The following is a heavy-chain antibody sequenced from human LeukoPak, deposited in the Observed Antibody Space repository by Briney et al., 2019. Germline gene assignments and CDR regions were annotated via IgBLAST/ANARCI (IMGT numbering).Heavy chain of an antibody. CDR3: ARDRDCSSTSCYTRYIQEGADYYYYGMDV. J-gene: IGHJ6*02. D-gene: IGHD2-2*02. V-gene: IGHV1-69*04. CDR1: GGTFSSYA. CDR2: IIPIFGIA. Sequence: SVKVSCKASGGTFSSYAMSWVRQAPGQGLEWMGRIIPIFGIANYAQKFQGRVTITADKSTSTAYMELSSLRSEDTAVYYCARDRDCSSTSCYTRYIQEGADYYYYGMDVWGQGTTVTVSS.